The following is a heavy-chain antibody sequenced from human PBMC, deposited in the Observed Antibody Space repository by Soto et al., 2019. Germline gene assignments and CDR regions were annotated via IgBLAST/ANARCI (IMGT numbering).Heavy chain of an antibody. D-gene: IGHD3-10*01. Sequence: QVQLVESGGGVVQPGRSLRLSCAAEGSTFSSYGMQWVRRAPGKGLEWVAVIAYDGSNKYYADSVKGRYTLYRDNSKNTLYLQMNSLSAEDTAVYYCAKDQLRGVRGVITNDYGMDVWGQGTTVTVSS. J-gene: IGHJ6*02. CDR1: GSTFSSYG. CDR2: IAYDGSNK. CDR3: AKDQLRGVRGVITNDYGMDV. V-gene: IGHV3-30*18.